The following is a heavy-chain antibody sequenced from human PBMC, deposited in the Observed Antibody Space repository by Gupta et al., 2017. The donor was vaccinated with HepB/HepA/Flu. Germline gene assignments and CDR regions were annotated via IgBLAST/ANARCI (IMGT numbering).Heavy chain of an antibody. J-gene: IGHJ3*02. CDR1: GGTFRSHA. CDR2: IIPIFGAT. Sequence: QVQLVQSGAEVKKPGSSVKVSCQASGGTFRSHAISWMRQAPGQGLEWMGGIIPIFGATDYAQKFQGRVTITADESTSTAYMELRSLRSEDTAIYYCARGVGVTATADASDIWGQGTTVTVSS. V-gene: IGHV1-69*01. CDR3: ARGVGVTATADASDI. D-gene: IGHD2-15*01.